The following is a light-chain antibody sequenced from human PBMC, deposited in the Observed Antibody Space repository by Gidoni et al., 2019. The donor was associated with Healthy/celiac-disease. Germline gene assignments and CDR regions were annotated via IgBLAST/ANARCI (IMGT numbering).Light chain of an antibody. Sequence: DIVMTQSPLSLPVTPGEPASISCRSSQSLLHSNGYNYLDWYLQKPGQSPQLLIYWGSNRASGVPDRFSGSGSGTDFTLKISRVEAEDVGVYYCMQALQTPLTFGGGTKVEIK. J-gene: IGKJ4*01. CDR2: WGS. CDR1: QSLLHSNGYNY. CDR3: MQALQTPLT. V-gene: IGKV2-28*01.